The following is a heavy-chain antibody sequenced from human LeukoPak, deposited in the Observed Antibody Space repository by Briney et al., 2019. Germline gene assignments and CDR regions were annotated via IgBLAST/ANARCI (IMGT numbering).Heavy chain of an antibody. D-gene: IGHD1-1*01. CDR3: AIDVAGTYHLYDS. Sequence: PGGSLRLSCAASGFTFSSYDMHWVRQAPGKGLEWVSVISCDGSNKYYADSVKGLFTISRDNYKNTLYLQMNSLRAEDTAVYYCAIDVAGTYHLYDSWGQGTLVTVSS. CDR2: ISCDGSNK. V-gene: IGHV3-30*03. CDR1: GFTFSSYD. J-gene: IGHJ5*01.